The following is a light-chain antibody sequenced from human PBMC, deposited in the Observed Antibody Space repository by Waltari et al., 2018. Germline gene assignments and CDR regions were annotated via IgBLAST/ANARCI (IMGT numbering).Light chain of an antibody. V-gene: IGKV4-1*01. Sequence: DIVMTQSPDSLAVSLGERATINCKSSQSVLYSSNNKNYLAWYQQKPGQSPKLLIYWASTRESGVPDRFSGSGSGTDFTLTISSLQAEDVAVYYCQQYYGTWTFGQGTTVEIK. CDR2: WAS. CDR1: QSVLYSSNNKNY. J-gene: IGKJ1*01. CDR3: QQYYGTWT.